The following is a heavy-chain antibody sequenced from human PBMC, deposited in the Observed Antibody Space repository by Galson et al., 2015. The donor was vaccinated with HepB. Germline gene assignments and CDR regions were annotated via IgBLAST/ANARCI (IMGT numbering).Heavy chain of an antibody. J-gene: IGHJ5*02. CDR3: ARLGPYCSSTSCYTRSVWFDP. D-gene: IGHD2-2*02. CDR1: GYTFTGYY. CDR2: INPNSGGT. Sequence: SVKVSCKASGYTFTGYYMHWVRQAPGQGLEWMGWINPNSGGTNYAQKFQGRVTMTRDTSISTAYMELSRLRSDDTAVYYCARLGPYCSSTSCYTRSVWFDPWGQGTLVTVSS. V-gene: IGHV1-2*02.